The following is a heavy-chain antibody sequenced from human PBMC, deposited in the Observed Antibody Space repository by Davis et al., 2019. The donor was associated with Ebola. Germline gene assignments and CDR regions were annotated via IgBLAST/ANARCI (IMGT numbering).Heavy chain of an antibody. Sequence: PGGSLRLSCAASGFTFSRYTMNWVRQAPGKGLEWVSSISSSSSYIYYADSVKGRFTISRDNAKNSLYLQMNSLRAEDTAVYYCAREADYYDSSGYSHYFASWGQGTLVTVSS. CDR3: AREADYYDSSGYSHYFAS. D-gene: IGHD3-22*01. CDR1: GFTFSRYT. V-gene: IGHV3-21*01. J-gene: IGHJ4*02. CDR2: ISSSSSYI.